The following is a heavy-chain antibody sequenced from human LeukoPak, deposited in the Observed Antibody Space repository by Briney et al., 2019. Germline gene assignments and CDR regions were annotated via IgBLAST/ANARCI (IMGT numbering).Heavy chain of an antibody. CDR3: ARTVDGGYYDSSGYEDY. CDR2: IYHSGST. J-gene: IGHJ4*02. D-gene: IGHD3-22*01. CDR1: GGSISSGGYY. V-gene: IGHV4-30-2*01. Sequence: NSSETLSLTCTVSGGSISSGGYYWSWIRQPPGKGLEWIGYIYHSGSTYYNPSLKSRVTISVDRSKNQFSLKLSSVTAADTAVYYCARTVDGGYYDSSGYEDYWGQGTLVTVSS.